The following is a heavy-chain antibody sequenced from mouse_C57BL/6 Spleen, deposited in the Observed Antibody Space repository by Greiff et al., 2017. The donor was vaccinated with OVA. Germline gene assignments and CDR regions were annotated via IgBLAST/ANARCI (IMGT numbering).Heavy chain of an antibody. CDR3: ARSFYYGSSQFAY. J-gene: IGHJ3*01. CDR2: IHPINFGT. CDR1: FSTFTLSF. V-gene: IGHV1-53*01. D-gene: IGHD1-1*01. Sequence: LSFPSSFSTFTLSFIHFVNHIPFHFLYLLVNIHPINFGTNYNENFKSKATLTVDKSSSTAYMQLSSLTSEDSAVYYCARSFYYGSSQFAYWGQGTLVTVSA.